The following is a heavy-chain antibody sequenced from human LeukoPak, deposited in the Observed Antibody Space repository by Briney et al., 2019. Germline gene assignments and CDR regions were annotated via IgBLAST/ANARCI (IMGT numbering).Heavy chain of an antibody. CDR3: ARQKAPYAFDI. J-gene: IGHJ3*02. CDR1: GGSISSGSYY. Sequence: PSETLSLTCTVSGGSISSGSYYWSWIRQPAGKGLEWIGRIYTSGSTNYNPSLKSRVTISVDTSKNQFSLKLSSVTAADTAVYYCARQKAPYAFDIWGQGTMVTVSS. V-gene: IGHV4-61*02. CDR2: IYTSGST.